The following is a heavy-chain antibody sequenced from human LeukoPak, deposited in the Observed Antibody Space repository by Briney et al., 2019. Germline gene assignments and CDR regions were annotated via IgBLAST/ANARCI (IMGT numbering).Heavy chain of an antibody. CDR1: GGSISSSSYY. CDR2: IYYSGST. D-gene: IGHD3-10*02. Sequence: PSETLPLTCTVSGGSISSSSYYWGWIRQPPGKGLEWIGSIYYSGSTYYNPSLKSRVTISVDTSKNQFSLKLSSVTAADTAVYYCARHVRGDAFDIWGQGTMVTVSS. J-gene: IGHJ3*02. CDR3: ARHVRGDAFDI. V-gene: IGHV4-39*01.